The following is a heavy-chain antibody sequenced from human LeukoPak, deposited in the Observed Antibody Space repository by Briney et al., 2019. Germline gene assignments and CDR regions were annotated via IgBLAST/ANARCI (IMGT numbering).Heavy chain of an antibody. CDR1: GGSISSYY. CDR3: ARGGYSSSPMDV. Sequence: SETLSLTCTVSGGSISSYYWSWIRQPPGKGLEWIGYIYTSGSTNYNPSLKSRVTISVDTSKNQFSLKLSSVTAADTAVYYCARGGYSSSPMDVWGKGTTVTVSS. D-gene: IGHD6-6*01. J-gene: IGHJ6*03. CDR2: IYTSGST. V-gene: IGHV4-4*09.